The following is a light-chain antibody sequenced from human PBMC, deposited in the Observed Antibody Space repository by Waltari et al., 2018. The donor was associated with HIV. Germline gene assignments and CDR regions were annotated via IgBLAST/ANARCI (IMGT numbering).Light chain of an antibody. CDR3: AVWNDKLNNSVVSGGSVA. Sequence: QSVVTQPPSASGTPGPTVIISCSGSGSNIGHNVVNWYHNFPGAAPSLLITSDNQRPSGVPDRFSGAKYGTSASLAISDLQSDDEADYYCAVWNDKLNNSVVSGGSVAFGGGTKLTVL. CDR2: SDN. J-gene: IGLJ2*01. CDR1: GSNIGHNV. V-gene: IGLV1-44*01.